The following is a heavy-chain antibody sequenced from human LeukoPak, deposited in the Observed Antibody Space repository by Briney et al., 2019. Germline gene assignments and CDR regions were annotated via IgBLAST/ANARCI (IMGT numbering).Heavy chain of an antibody. CDR3: ARDTSGWLQH. V-gene: IGHV3-30*04. CDR2: ISYDGSNK. D-gene: IGHD6-19*01. Sequence: GGSLRLSCAASGFTFSSYAMHWVRQAPGKGLEWVAVISYDGSNKYYADSVKGRFTISRDNSKNTLYLQMNSLRAEDTAEYYCARDTSGWLQHWGQGTLVTVSS. CDR1: GFTFSSYA. J-gene: IGHJ1*01.